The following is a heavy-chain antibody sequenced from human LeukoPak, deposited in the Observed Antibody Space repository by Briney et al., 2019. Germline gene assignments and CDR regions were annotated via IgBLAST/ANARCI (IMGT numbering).Heavy chain of an antibody. D-gene: IGHD5-18*01. J-gene: IGHJ4*02. CDR3: AKDMRGYSYGRFDY. CDR1: RFTFSSYN. V-gene: IGHV3-48*04. Sequence: GGSLRLSCAASRFTFSSYNMNWVRQAPGKGLEWVSYIYTSSNTVYYADSVKGRFTISRDNAKNSLYLQMNSLRAEDTALYYCAKDMRGYSYGRFDYWGQGTLVTVSS. CDR2: IYTSSNTV.